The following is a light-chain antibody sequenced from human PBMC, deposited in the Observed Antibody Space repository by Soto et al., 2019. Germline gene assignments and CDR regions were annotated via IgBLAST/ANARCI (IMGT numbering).Light chain of an antibody. V-gene: IGLV1-40*01. CDR1: SSNIGAGYD. CDR2: GNN. CDR3: QSYDNSLSSSI. J-gene: IGLJ2*01. Sequence: QPVLTQPPSVSGAPGQRVTISCTGSSSNIGAGYDVHWYQHLPGTAPKLLIYGNNNRPSGVSDRFSGSKSGTSASLAITGLQAEDEADYYCQSYDNSLSSSIFGGGTKLTVL.